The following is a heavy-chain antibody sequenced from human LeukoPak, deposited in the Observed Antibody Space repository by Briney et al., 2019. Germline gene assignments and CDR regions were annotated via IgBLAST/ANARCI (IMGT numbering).Heavy chain of an antibody. CDR2: IYYSGST. V-gene: IGHV4-30-4*08. J-gene: IGHJ3*02. Sequence: SQTLSLTCTVSGGSISSGDYYWSWIRQPPGKGLEWIGYIYYSGSTYYNPSLKSRVTISVDTSKNQFSLKLSSVTAADTAVYYCARDGSVVVPAAMGAFDIWGQGTMVTVSS. CDR1: GGSISSGDYY. D-gene: IGHD2-2*01. CDR3: ARDGSVVVPAAMGAFDI.